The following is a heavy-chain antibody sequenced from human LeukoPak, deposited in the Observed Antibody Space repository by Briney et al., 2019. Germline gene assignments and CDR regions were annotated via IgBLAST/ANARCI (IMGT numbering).Heavy chain of an antibody. CDR1: GFTFSSYW. Sequence: GGSLRLSCAASGFTFSSYWMSWVRQAPGKGLEWVANIKQDGSEKYYVDSVKGRFTISRDNAKNSLYLQMNSLRAEDTAVYYCARDFICSSTRCNGSWGQGTLVTVSS. J-gene: IGHJ5*02. V-gene: IGHV3-7*03. CDR2: IKQDGSEK. CDR3: ARDFICSSTRCNGS. D-gene: IGHD2-2*01.